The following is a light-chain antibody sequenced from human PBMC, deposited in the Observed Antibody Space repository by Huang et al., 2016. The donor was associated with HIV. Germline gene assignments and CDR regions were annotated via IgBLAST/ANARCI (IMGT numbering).Light chain of an antibody. J-gene: IGKJ4*01. CDR2: LGF. CDR3: MQALQTPLT. Sequence: DIVMTQSPLYLPVTPGEPTSISCKSSQSLLHSNGYNYLDWYLQKPGQSPQLLISLGFNRASGAPDRFSGSGSGTDFTLKISRVEAEDVGLYYCMQALQTPLTFGGGTKVEIK. V-gene: IGKV2-28*01. CDR1: QSLLHSNGYNY.